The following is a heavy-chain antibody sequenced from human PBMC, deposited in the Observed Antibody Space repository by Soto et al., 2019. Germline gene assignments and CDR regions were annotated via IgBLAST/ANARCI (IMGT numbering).Heavy chain of an antibody. CDR1: GFTFSSYS. D-gene: IGHD6-13*01. J-gene: IGHJ2*01. Sequence: EVQLVESGGGLVKPGGSLRLSCAASGFTFSSYSMNWVRQAPGKGLEWVSSISSSSSYIYYADSVKGRFTISRDNAKNSLYLQMNSLRAEDTAVYYCARGSYSSSWPWYFDLWGRGTLVTVSS. CDR3: ARGSYSSSWPWYFDL. CDR2: ISSSSSYI. V-gene: IGHV3-21*01.